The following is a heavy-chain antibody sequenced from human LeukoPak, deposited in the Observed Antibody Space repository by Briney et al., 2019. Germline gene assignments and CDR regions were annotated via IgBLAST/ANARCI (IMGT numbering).Heavy chain of an antibody. Sequence: PSETLSLTCTVSGGSISSYYWSWIRQPAGKGLEWIGRIYTSGSTNYNPSLKSRVTMSVDTSKNQFSLKLSSVTAADTAVYYCARVGAPSSEPFYDFWQNWYFDLWGRGTLVTVSS. CDR2: IYTSGST. J-gene: IGHJ2*01. CDR3: ARVGAPSSEPFYDFWQNWYFDL. V-gene: IGHV4-4*07. CDR1: GGSISSYY. D-gene: IGHD3-3*01.